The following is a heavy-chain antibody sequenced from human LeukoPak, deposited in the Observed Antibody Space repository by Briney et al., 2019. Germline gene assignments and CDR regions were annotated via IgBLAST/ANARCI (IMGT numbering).Heavy chain of an antibody. J-gene: IGHJ6*03. D-gene: IGHD2-2*01. CDR2: IYFRGST. CDR3: ARVDDCSSISCHDYYYYMDV. Sequence: SETLSLICTVSGGSISSSNYYWGWIRQPPGKGLEWIGSIYFRGSTYYNPSFKSRVTISVDTSKNQFSLKLSSVTAADTAVYYCARVDDCSSISCHDYYYYMDVWGKGTTVTVSS. V-gene: IGHV4-39*07. CDR1: GGSISSSNYY.